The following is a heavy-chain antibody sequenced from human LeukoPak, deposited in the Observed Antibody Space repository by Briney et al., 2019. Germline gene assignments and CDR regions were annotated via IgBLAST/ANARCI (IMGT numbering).Heavy chain of an antibody. D-gene: IGHD5-18*01. J-gene: IGHJ4*02. Sequence: SQTLSLTCTVSGGSISSGSYYWSWIRQPAGKGLEWIGRIYSSGSTNYNPSLKSRVTISVDTSKNQFSPKLSSVTAADTAVYYCARDRRGYSYGWGQGTLVTVSS. CDR1: GGSISSGSYY. V-gene: IGHV4-61*02. CDR2: IYSSGST. CDR3: ARDRRGYSYG.